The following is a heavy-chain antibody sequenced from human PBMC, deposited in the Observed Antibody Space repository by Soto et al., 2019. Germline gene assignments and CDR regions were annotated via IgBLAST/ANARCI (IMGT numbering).Heavy chain of an antibody. CDR2: ISGSGNYT. J-gene: IGHJ4*02. CDR3: AREGINKYNEYYFDS. CDR1: GFTFSTYS. D-gene: IGHD1-1*01. Sequence: PGGSLRLSCAASGFTFSTYSMNWVRQAPGKGLEWVSSISGSGNYTHYADFLRGRFTISRDNAKTSLYLQMNSLRAEDTAVYYCAREGINKYNEYYFDSWGQGNVVTVSS. V-gene: IGHV3-21*01.